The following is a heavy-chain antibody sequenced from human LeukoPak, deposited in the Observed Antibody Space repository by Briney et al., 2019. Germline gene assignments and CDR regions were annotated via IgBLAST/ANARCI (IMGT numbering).Heavy chain of an antibody. Sequence: SETLSLTCTVSGGSISTGGYYWNWIRQHPGKGLEWIGFIYHSGSTSYNPSLKSRLSISVDTSKNQFSLKLNSVTAADTAVYYCARGRFYGFSGDSWGQGTLVTVS. CDR3: ARGRFYGFSGDS. J-gene: IGHJ4*02. CDR2: IYHSGST. CDR1: GGSISTGGYY. D-gene: IGHD2/OR15-2a*01. V-gene: IGHV4-31*03.